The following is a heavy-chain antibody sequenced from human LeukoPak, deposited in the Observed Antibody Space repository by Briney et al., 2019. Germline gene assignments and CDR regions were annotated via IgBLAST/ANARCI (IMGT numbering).Heavy chain of an antibody. J-gene: IGHJ4*02. Sequence: PGRTLRLSCAAAGFIFSSYSMHWVRQAPGNGLEWVAVISYDGSKKYYPESVRGRFTISRDNSKNTLFLQMNSLRVEDTAVYYCAKDFGYDSGTYLEQWGQGTRVTVSS. CDR3: AKDFGYDSGTYLEQ. V-gene: IGHV3-30*18. CDR2: ISYDGSKK. CDR1: GFIFSSYS. D-gene: IGHD3-10*01.